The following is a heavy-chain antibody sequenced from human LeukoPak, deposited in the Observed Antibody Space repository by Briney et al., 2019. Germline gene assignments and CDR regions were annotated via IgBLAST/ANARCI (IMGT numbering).Heavy chain of an antibody. J-gene: IGHJ4*02. CDR3: ARDSSSSRPNFDY. D-gene: IGHD2-2*01. CDR1: GASISSGDYL. Sequence: SETLSLTCAVSGASISSGDYLWSWIRQPPGMGLEWIGNIYYSGSTNYNASLQSRVTISVDTSKNQFSLRLNSVTAADTAVYYCARDSSSSRPNFDYWGQGTLVTVSS. V-gene: IGHV4-61*08. CDR2: IYYSGST.